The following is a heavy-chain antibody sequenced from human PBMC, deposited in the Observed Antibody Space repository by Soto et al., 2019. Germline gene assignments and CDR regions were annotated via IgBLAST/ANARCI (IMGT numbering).Heavy chain of an antibody. D-gene: IGHD3-3*01. Sequence: HPGGSLRLSCAASGFTFSSYAMSWVRQAPGKGLEWVSAISGSGGSTYYADSVKGRFTISRDNSKNTLYLQMNSLRAEDTAVYYCAKDFFGVVIPYNNWFDPWGQGTLVTVSS. CDR1: GFTFSSYA. V-gene: IGHV3-23*01. J-gene: IGHJ5*02. CDR3: AKDFFGVVIPYNNWFDP. CDR2: ISGSGGST.